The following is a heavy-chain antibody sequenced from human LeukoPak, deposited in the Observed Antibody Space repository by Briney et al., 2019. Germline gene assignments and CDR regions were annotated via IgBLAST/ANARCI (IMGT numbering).Heavy chain of an antibody. CDR3: AKGGLVDYMDV. D-gene: IGHD2-8*02. J-gene: IGHJ6*03. CDR2: ISGSGGST. Sequence: GGSLRLSCAASGFTFSSYAMSWVRQAPGKGLEWVSSISGSGGSTYYADSVKGRFTISRDNSKNSLYLQMNSLTAEDTAVYYCAKGGLVDYMDVWGKGTTVTVSS. CDR1: GFTFSSYA. V-gene: IGHV3-23*01.